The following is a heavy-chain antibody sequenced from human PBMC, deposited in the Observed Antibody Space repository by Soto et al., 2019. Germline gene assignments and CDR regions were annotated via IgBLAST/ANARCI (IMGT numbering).Heavy chain of an antibody. J-gene: IGHJ4*02. Sequence: GGSLRLSCAASGFTFSSYAMSWVRQAPGKGLEWVSAISGSGGSTYYADSVKGRFTISRDNSKNTLYLQMNSLRAEDTAVYYCAKAAQYYDSSGYSIDYWGQGTLVTVSS. CDR3: AKAAQYYDSSGYSIDY. V-gene: IGHV3-23*01. CDR2: ISGSGGST. CDR1: GFTFSSYA. D-gene: IGHD3-22*01.